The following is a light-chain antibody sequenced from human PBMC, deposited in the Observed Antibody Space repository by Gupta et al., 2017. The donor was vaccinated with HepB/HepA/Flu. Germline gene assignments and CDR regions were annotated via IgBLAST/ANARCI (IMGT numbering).Light chain of an antibody. J-gene: IGKJ4*01. V-gene: IGKV3-15*01. CDR1: QSVSSN. CDR2: GAS. Sequence: EIVMTQSPVTLSVSPGERATLSCRASQSVSSNLAWYQQKPGQAPSLLIYGASTRATGIPARFSGSGSATEFTLTISSLQSEDFAIYYCQQYNNWPITFGGGTKVEIK. CDR3: QQYNNWPIT.